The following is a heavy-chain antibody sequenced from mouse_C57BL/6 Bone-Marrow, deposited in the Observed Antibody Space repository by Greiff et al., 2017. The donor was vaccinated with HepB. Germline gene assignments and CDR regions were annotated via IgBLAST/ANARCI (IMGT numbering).Heavy chain of an antibody. CDR3: ARWGDY. J-gene: IGHJ2*01. Sequence: QVQLQQSGAELVRPGASVKLSCKASGYTFTDYYINWVKQRPGQGLEWIGDIYPGSGSTNYNEKFKSKATLTVDTSSSTAYMQLSSLTSEDSAVYYCARWGDYWGQGTTLTVSS. V-gene: IGHV1-55*01. CDR1: GYTFTDYY. CDR2: IYPGSGST.